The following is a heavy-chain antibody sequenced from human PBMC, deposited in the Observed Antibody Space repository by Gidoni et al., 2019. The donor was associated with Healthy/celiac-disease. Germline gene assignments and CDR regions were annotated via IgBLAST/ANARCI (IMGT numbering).Heavy chain of an antibody. D-gene: IGHD6-19*01. V-gene: IGHV3-33*01. J-gene: IGHJ3*02. CDR2: IWYDGSNK. Sequence: QVQLVSSGGGVVQPGRSLRLSCAASGFTFSSYGMHWVRQAPGKGLEWVAVIWYDGSNKYYADSVKGRFTISRDNSKNTLYLQMNSLRAEDTAVYYCARPRSRLGPWDAFDIWGQGTMVTVSS. CDR3: ARPRSRLGPWDAFDI. CDR1: GFTFSSYG.